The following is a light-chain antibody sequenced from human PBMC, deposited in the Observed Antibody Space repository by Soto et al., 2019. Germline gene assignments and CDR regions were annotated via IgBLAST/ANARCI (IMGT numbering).Light chain of an antibody. J-gene: IGLJ3*02. CDR1: TSNIGTNY. Sequence: QSVLTQPPSASGTPGQTVTISCSGSTSNIGTNYVYWYQQLPETAPQLLIYRNNERPSGVPDRFSGSKSGTSASLAISGLRSDDESDYYCAAWDGDVSGPGWVFGGGTKLTVL. CDR3: AAWDGDVSGPGWV. CDR2: RNN. V-gene: IGLV1-47*01.